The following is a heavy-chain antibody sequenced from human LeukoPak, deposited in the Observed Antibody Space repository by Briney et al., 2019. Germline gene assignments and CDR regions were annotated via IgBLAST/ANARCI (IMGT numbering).Heavy chain of an antibody. V-gene: IGHV1-24*01. Sequence: ASVKVSCKVSGNTLTELSMHWVRQVPGKGLEWMGGFDPEHGETIYAQKFQGRVTMTRNTSISTAYMELSSLRSEDTAVYYCARGGYSGYDPSFDYWGQGTLVTVSS. CDR2: FDPEHGET. CDR1: GNTLTELS. CDR3: ARGGYSGYDPSFDY. D-gene: IGHD5-12*01. J-gene: IGHJ4*02.